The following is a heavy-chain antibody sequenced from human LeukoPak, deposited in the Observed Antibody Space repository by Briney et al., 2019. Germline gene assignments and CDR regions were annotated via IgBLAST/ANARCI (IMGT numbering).Heavy chain of an antibody. CDR3: ARGGDGYNLDYYYYMDV. CDR2: FDPEDGET. Sequence: ASVKVSCKVSGYTLTELSMHWVRQAPGKGLEWMGGFDPEDGETIYAQKFQGRVTMTRDTSISTAYMELSSLRSEDTAVYYCARGGDGYNLDYYYYMDVWGKGTTVTVSS. CDR1: GYTLTELS. D-gene: IGHD5-24*01. J-gene: IGHJ6*03. V-gene: IGHV1-24*01.